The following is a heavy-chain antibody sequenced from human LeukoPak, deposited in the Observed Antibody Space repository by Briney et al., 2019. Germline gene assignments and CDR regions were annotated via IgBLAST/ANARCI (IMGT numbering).Heavy chain of an antibody. Sequence: GGSLRLSCAASGFTFSSYWMSWVRQAPGKGLEWVANIKQDGSERYYVDSVKGRFTISRDNAKNSLYLQMNSLRAEDTAVYYCARDTSYYCSSTSCYFGAYYYYGMDVWGQGTTVTVSS. V-gene: IGHV3-7*01. CDR3: ARDTSYYCSSTSCYFGAYYYYGMDV. J-gene: IGHJ6*02. CDR2: IKQDGSER. CDR1: GFTFSSYW. D-gene: IGHD2-2*01.